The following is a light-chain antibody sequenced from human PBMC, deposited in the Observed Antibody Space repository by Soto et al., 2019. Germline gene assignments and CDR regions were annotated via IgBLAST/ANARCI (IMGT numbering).Light chain of an antibody. CDR1: QSVSSSY. V-gene: IGKV3D-20*02. CDR2: GAS. J-gene: IGKJ5*01. CDR3: QQRSNWPPVT. Sequence: EIVLTQSPGTLSLSPGERATLCCRASQSVSSSYLAWYQQKPGQAPRLLIYGASSRATGIPDRFSGSGSGTDFTLTISSLEPEDFAVYYCQQRSNWPPVTFGQGTRLE.